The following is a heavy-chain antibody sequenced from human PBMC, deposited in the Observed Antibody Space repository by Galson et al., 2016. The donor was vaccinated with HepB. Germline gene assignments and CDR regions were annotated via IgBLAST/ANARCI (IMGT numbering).Heavy chain of an antibody. V-gene: IGHV3-30*18. CDR1: GFAFNSYG. J-gene: IGHJ4*02. Sequence: SLRLSCAASGFAFNSYGIHWVRQAPGKGLQWVAVISYAGNKKYYGDSVRGRFTLSRDNSRNTVYPQMSNLTADDTGIHYCAKGGNLGIHTHLDSWGQGALVTVS. CDR2: ISYAGNKK. D-gene: IGHD1-7*01. CDR3: AKGGNLGIHTHLDS.